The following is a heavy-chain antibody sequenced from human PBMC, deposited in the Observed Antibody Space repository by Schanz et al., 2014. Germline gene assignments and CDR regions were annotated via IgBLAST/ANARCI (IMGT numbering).Heavy chain of an antibody. CDR1: GFTFSPYW. CDR3: ARIGGSVFDY. D-gene: IGHD3-10*01. V-gene: IGHV3-64*04. J-gene: IGHJ4*02. Sequence: VQLVESGGGLVQPGGSLRLSCGSSGFTFSPYWMHWVRQAPGKGLEYVSAISHDGYSTYYADSVKGRFTISRDNSKNSLYLQMNSLRAEDTAVYYCARIGGSVFDYWAQGTLVTVSS. CDR2: ISHDGYST.